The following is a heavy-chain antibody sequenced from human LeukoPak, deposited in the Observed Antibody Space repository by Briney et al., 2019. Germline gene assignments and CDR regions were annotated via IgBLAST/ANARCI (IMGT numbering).Heavy chain of an antibody. CDR1: GYTFTSYG. D-gene: IGHD3-22*01. CDR2: IIPIFGTA. V-gene: IGHV1-69*13. CDR3: ASGVYDSSGYYYSPFDY. J-gene: IGHJ4*02. Sequence: SVKVSCKASGYTFTSYGISWVRQAPGQGLEWMGGIIPIFGTANYAQKFQGRVTITADESTSTAYMELSSLRSEDTAVYYCASGVYDSSGYYYSPFDYWGQGTLVTVSS.